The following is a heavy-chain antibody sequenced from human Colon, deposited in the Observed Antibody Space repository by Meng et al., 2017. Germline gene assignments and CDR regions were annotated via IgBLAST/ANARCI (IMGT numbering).Heavy chain of an antibody. CDR3: AREVVVAGTRNWLDP. CDR1: GGSITSSDW. D-gene: IGHD6-19*01. CDR2: TYQNGRP. J-gene: IGHJ5*02. V-gene: IGHV4-4*02. Sequence: QVQLQESGLGLGKPSGTLSLTCTVSGGSITSSDWWSWVRQTTGKGLEWIGETYQNGRPNYNPSLKSRVTISVDKSKNQFSLNMTSVTSADTAVYYCAREVVVAGTRNWLDPWGQGILVTVSS.